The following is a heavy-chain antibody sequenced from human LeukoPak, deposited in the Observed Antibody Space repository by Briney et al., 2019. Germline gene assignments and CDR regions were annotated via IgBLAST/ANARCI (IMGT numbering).Heavy chain of an antibody. J-gene: IGHJ4*02. CDR3: ARDSYYDFWSGYYTNYYYFDY. V-gene: IGHV3-23*01. CDR1: GFTFSSYA. CDR2: ISGSGGST. D-gene: IGHD3-3*01. Sequence: GGSLRLSCAASGFTFSSYAMSWVRQAPGKGLEWVSAISGSGGSTYYADSVKGRFTISRDNAKNSLYLQMNSLRAEDTAVYYCARDSYYDFWSGYYTNYYYFDYWGQGTLVTVSS.